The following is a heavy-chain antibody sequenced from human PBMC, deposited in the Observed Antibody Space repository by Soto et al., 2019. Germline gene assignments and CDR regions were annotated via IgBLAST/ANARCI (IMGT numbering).Heavy chain of an antibody. J-gene: IGHJ4*02. D-gene: IGHD2-2*02. Sequence: QVQLVQSGAEVKKPGTSVKVSCKASGYTFTSYDINWVRQATGQGLEWMGWMNPNSGNTGYAQKFQGRVTMTRNTSISTAYMELSSLRSEDTAVYYCARKYCSSTSCYTGFDYWGQGTLVTVSS. CDR3: ARKYCSSTSCYTGFDY. V-gene: IGHV1-8*01. CDR1: GYTFTSYD. CDR2: MNPNSGNT.